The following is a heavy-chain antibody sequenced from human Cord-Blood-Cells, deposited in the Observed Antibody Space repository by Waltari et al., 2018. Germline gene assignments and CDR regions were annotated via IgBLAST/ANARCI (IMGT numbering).Heavy chain of an antibody. CDR3: AREGGRNYYDSSGYYYYYGMDV. CDR1: GGSFSGYY. D-gene: IGHD3-22*01. J-gene: IGHJ6*02. CDR2: INHSGST. Sequence: QVQLQQWGAGLLKPSETLSLTCAVYGGSFSGYYWSCIRQPPGTGLEWIGEINHSGSTNYNPSLKSRVTISVDTSKNQFSLKLSSVTAADTAVYYCAREGGRNYYDSSGYYYYYGMDVWGQGTTVTVSS. V-gene: IGHV4-34*01.